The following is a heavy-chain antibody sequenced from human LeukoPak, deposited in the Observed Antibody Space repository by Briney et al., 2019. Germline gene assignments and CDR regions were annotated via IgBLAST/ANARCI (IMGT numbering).Heavy chain of an antibody. CDR3: ARVVTDNSAEGNYFDY. J-gene: IGHJ4*02. V-gene: IGHV1-46*01. CDR2: INPSGGST. CDR1: GYTFTNYY. Sequence: ASVKVSCKASGYTFTNYYMHWVRQAPGQGLEWMGIINPSGGSTSYAQKFQGRVTMTRDTSTSTVYMELSSLRSEDTAVYYCARVVTDNSAEGNYFDYWGQGTLATVSS. D-gene: IGHD3-22*01.